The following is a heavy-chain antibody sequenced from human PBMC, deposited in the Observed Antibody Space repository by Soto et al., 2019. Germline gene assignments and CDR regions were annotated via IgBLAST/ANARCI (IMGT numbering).Heavy chain of an antibody. CDR2: ISYDGRNK. CDR1: GFTFSSYA. J-gene: IGHJ4*02. V-gene: IGHV3-30*04. D-gene: IGHD1-1*01. CDR3: AEEVERSFDY. Sequence: QVQLVESGGGVVQPGRSLRLSCAASGFTFSSYAMHWVRQAPGKGLEWVAVISYDGRNKYYADSVKGRFTISRDNSKNSVYLQMNSLRAEDTAVYYCAEEVERSFDYWGQGTLVTVSS.